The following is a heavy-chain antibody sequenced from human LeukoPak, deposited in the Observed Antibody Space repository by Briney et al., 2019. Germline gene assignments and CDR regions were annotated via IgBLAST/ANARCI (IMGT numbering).Heavy chain of an antibody. Sequence: SDTLSLTCTVSGGSISSYYWSWIRQPPGKGLEWIGYIYYSGRTNYTPSLKSRVTISVDTSTNQFALKLSSVTAADTAVYYCARDGGAYYMDVWGKGTTVTVFS. D-gene: IGHD3-16*01. CDR2: IYYSGRT. J-gene: IGHJ6*03. CDR3: ARDGGAYYMDV. V-gene: IGHV4-59*01. CDR1: GGSISSYY.